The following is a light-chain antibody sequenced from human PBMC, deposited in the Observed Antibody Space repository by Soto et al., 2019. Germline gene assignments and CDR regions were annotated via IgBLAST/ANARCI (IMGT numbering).Light chain of an antibody. CDR2: GAT. CDR3: QQYHSSPLT. J-gene: IGKJ1*01. V-gene: IGKV3-20*01. Sequence: ENVLTQSPGSLSLSPGERATLSCRASQSVSSNYLAWYQQKPGQSPRLLIYGATNRATGIPDRFSGSGSGTDFTLTISRLEPEDFALYFCQQYHSSPLTFGQGTKVDIK. CDR1: QSVSSNY.